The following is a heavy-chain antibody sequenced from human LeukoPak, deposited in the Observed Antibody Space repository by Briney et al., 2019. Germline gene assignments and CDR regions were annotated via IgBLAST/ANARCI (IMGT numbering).Heavy chain of an antibody. CDR2: IKQDGSEK. CDR1: GFTFSSYA. D-gene: IGHD5-24*01. CDR3: AREGDGYNCILDY. Sequence: AGGSLRLSCAASGFTFSSYAMSWVRQAPGKGLEWVANIKQDGSEKYYVDSVKGRFTISRDNAKNLLYLQMNSLRAEDTAVYYCAREGDGYNCILDYWGQGTLVTVSS. V-gene: IGHV3-7*01. J-gene: IGHJ4*02.